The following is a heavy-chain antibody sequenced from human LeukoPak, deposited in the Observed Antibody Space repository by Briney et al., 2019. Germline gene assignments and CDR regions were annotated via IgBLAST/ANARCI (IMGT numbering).Heavy chain of an antibody. J-gene: IGHJ4*02. V-gene: IGHV3-23*01. CDR3: ARDYADYVGYFFFDY. CDR2: ISGGGETT. CDR1: GFTFNNYA. D-gene: IGHD4-17*01. Sequence: QPGGSLRLSCAASGFTFNNYAMNWVRQAPGKGLEWVSSISGGGETTYYADSAKGLFTISRDNSQNTLYLQMNSLRAEDTAVYYCARDYADYVGYFFFDYWGQGALVTVSS.